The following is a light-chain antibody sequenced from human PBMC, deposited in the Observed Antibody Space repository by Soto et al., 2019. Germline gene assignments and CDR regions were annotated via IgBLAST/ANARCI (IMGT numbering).Light chain of an antibody. CDR1: QSIGNN. J-gene: IGKJ1*01. CDR3: MQPLQSWT. Sequence: DIVLTQSPATLSVCPGERATSSCRASQSIGNNLVWYLQKPGQSPQLLIYLGSNRASGVPDRFSGSGSGTDFTLKISRVEAEDVGVYYCMQPLQSWTFGQGTKVDIK. V-gene: IGKV2-28*01. CDR2: LGS.